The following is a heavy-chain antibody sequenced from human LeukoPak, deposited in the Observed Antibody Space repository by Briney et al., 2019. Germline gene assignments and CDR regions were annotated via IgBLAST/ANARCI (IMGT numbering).Heavy chain of an antibody. CDR3: ANGGIVGATNWFDP. CDR2: VHYRGST. J-gene: IGHJ5*02. CDR1: GDSISGYY. D-gene: IGHD1-26*01. V-gene: IGHV4-59*01. Sequence: SETLSLTCTVSGDSISGYYWSWVRQPPGKGLEWLGNVHYRGSTSYNPSLKSRVTILLDTSKNQFSLKLTSVTAADTAVYYCANGGIVGATNWFDPWGQGTLVTVSS.